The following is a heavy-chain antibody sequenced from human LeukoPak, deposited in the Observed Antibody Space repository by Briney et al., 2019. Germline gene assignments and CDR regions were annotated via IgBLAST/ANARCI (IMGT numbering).Heavy chain of an antibody. J-gene: IGHJ3*02. Sequence: GASVKVSCKASGYTFTSYGISWVRQAPGQGLEWMGWISAYNGNTNYAQKLQGRVTMTTDTSTSTAYMELRSLRSDDTAVYYCARVPTTCSGGSCYPHDAFDIWGQGTMVTVSS. CDR3: ARVPTTCSGGSCYPHDAFDI. V-gene: IGHV1-18*01. CDR2: ISAYNGNT. CDR1: GYTFTSYG. D-gene: IGHD2-15*01.